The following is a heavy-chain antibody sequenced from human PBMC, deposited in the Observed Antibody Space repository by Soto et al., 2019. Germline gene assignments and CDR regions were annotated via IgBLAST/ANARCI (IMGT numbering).Heavy chain of an antibody. J-gene: IGHJ1*01. CDR2: INHSGST. CDR3: ARGFGDYGDYVWYFQH. CDR1: GGSFSGYY. V-gene: IGHV4-34*01. Sequence: SETLSLTCAVYGGSFSGYYWSWIRQPPGKGLEWIGEINHSGSTNYNPSLKSRVTISVDTSKNQFSLKLSSVTAADTAVYYCARGFGDYGDYVWYFQHWGQGTLVTVSS. D-gene: IGHD4-17*01.